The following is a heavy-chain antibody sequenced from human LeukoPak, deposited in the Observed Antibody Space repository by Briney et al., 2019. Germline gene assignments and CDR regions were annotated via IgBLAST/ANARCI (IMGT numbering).Heavy chain of an antibody. CDR2: ISYIGST. CDR1: GGAISTYY. CDR3: ARGSGWYYD. D-gene: IGHD6-19*01. J-gene: IGHJ4*02. V-gene: IGHV4-59*01. Sequence: PSETLSLTCTVSGGAISTYYWSWIRQPPGKGLEWIGYISYIGSTNYNPSLKSRVTISIDTSKNQFSLKLSSVAAADTAVYCCARGSGWYYDWGQGTLVTVSS.